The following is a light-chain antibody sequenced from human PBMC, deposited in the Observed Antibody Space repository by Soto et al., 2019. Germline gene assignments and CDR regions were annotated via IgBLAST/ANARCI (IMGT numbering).Light chain of an antibody. CDR2: KAS. CDR1: QSINGW. J-gene: IGKJ1*01. CDR3: HQYHNFPRT. Sequence: IKLAQSPSTLSASVGDRVTITCRASQSINGWLAWYQQKPGQAPNLLIYKASTLESGVPSRFSGNGSGTEFTLTVSSLQPDDFATYYCHQYHNFPRTFGQGTKVDIK. V-gene: IGKV1-5*03.